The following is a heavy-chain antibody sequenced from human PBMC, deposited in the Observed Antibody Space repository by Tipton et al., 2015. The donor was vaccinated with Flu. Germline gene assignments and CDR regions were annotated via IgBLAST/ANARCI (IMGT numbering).Heavy chain of an antibody. J-gene: IGHJ4*02. Sequence: QLVQSGAEVKKPGESLKISCKDSKYSFTSYWIAWVRQMPGKGLEWMGIIYPDDSGTKYSPSFQGQVTFSADKSVNTAYLHWSSLKASDTAIYFCVRQNCGGDCYPDYWGQGTLVTVSS. CDR3: VRQNCGGDCYPDY. V-gene: IGHV5-51*01. CDR2: IYPDDSGT. CDR1: KYSFTSYW. D-gene: IGHD2-21*02.